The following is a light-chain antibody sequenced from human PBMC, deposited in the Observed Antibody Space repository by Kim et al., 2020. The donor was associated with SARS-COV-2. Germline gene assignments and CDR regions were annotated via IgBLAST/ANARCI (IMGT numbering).Light chain of an antibody. CDR3: AVWDDSLKGVV. CDR1: DSNVGHSA. Sequence: QRGTLSCSGSDSNVGHSAVTWFQPLPGKAPRTVIYYDALLPSGVSDRFSGSKSGTSASLAISGLQSEDEADYYCAVWDDSLKGVVFGGGTQLTVL. CDR2: YDA. J-gene: IGLJ2*01. V-gene: IGLV1-36*01.